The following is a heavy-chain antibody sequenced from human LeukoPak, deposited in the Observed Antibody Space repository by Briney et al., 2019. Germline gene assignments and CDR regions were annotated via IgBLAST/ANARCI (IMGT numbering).Heavy chain of an antibody. V-gene: IGHV3-48*01. Sequence: PGGSLRLSCAASGFTFRRYSMNWVRQARGRGGEGVSFISSRSSTIYYADSVKGRFTISRDNAKNPLYLQMNSLRAEDTAVYYCARESAAGRTPFDYWGQGTLVTVSS. CDR1: GFTFRRYS. J-gene: IGHJ4*02. CDR3: ARESAAGRTPFDY. D-gene: IGHD6-13*01. CDR2: ISSRSSTI.